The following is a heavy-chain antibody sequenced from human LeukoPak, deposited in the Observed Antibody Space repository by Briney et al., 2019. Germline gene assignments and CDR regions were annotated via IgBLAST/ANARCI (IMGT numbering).Heavy chain of an antibody. D-gene: IGHD1-26*01. CDR2: IYYSGST. Sequence: KPSETLSLTCTVSGGSISSYYWSWIRQPPGKGLEWIGYIYYSGSTNYNPSLKSRVTISVDTSKNQFSLKLSSVTAADTAVYYCARTSGSYFDYWGQGTLVTVSS. V-gene: IGHV4-59*08. CDR1: GGSISSYY. J-gene: IGHJ4*02. CDR3: ARTSGSYFDY.